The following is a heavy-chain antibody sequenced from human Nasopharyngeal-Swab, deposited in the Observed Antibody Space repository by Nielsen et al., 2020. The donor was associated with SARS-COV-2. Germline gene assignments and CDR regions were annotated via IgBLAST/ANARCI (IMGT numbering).Heavy chain of an antibody. CDR1: GFTFSSYG. J-gene: IGHJ6*03. V-gene: IGHV3-30*18. CDR3: AKDITGYSSGWFYYYYYMDV. D-gene: IGHD6-19*01. CDR2: ISYDGSNK. Sequence: GESLKISCAASGFTFSSYGMHWVRQAPGKGLEWVAVISYDGSNKYYADSVKGRFTISRDNSKNTLYLQMNSRRAEDTAVYYCAKDITGYSSGWFYYYYYMDVWGKGTTVTVSS.